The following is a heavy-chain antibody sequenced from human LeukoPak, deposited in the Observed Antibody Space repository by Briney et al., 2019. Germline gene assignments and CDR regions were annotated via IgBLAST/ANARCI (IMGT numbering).Heavy chain of an antibody. Sequence: SETLSLTCAVYGGSFSGYYWSWIRQPPGKGLEWIGEINHSGSTNYNPSLKSRVTISVDTSKNQFSLKLSSVTAADTAVYYCARLRGYSDTRDWGQGTLVTVSS. CDR1: GGSFSGYY. D-gene: IGHD5-18*01. J-gene: IGHJ4*02. V-gene: IGHV4-34*01. CDR3: ARLRGYSDTRD. CDR2: INHSGST.